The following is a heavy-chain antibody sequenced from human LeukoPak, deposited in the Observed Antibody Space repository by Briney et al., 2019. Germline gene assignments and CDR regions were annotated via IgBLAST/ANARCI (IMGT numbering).Heavy chain of an antibody. CDR2: IYITGST. J-gene: IGHJ6*02. CDR3: AGRQFDSHYYYGMDV. Sequence: KSSETLSLTCTVSGGSISSYYWSWIRQAAGKGLEWVGRIYITGSTNYNPSLKSRVTMSVDTSKNQFSLKLSSVTAADTAVYFCAGRQFDSHYYYGMDVWGQGTTVTVSS. D-gene: IGHD2-15*01. CDR1: GGSISSYY. V-gene: IGHV4-4*07.